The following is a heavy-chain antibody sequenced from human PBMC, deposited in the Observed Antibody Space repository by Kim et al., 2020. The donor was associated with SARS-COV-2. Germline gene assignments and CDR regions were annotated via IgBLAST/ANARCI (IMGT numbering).Heavy chain of an antibody. J-gene: IGHJ4*02. CDR3: ATSSGWSDY. V-gene: IGHV3-23*01. Sequence: YYADSVKGRFTILRDNSKNTVYLQMNSVRADDTAIYYCATSSGWSDYWGQGTLVTVSS. D-gene: IGHD6-19*01.